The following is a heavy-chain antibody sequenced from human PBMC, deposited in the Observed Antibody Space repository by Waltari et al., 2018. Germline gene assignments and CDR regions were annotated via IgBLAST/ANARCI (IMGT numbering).Heavy chain of an antibody. D-gene: IGHD6-25*01. CDR2: ISSSSSYI. Sequence: EVQLVESGGGMVKPGGSLRLSCAASGFTFSSYSMNWVPQAPGKGLEWVSSISSSSSYIYYADSVKGRFTISRDNAKNSLYLQMNSLRAEDTAVYYCARERGRLGKSDYWGQGTLVTVSS. J-gene: IGHJ4*02. V-gene: IGHV3-21*01. CDR3: ARERGRLGKSDY. CDR1: GFTFSSYS.